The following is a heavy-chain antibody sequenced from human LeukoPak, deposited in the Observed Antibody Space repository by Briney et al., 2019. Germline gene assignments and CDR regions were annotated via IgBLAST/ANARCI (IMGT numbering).Heavy chain of an antibody. V-gene: IGHV3-49*03. J-gene: IGHJ4*02. CDR2: IRSKAYGGTT. CDR3: TRGLIGDDFWSGYYPYYFDY. D-gene: IGHD3-3*01. CDR1: GFTFGDYA. Sequence: GGSLRLSCRASGFTFGDYAMSWFRQAPGKGLEWVGFIRSKAYGGTTEYAASVKGRFTISRDDSKSIAYLQMNSLKTEDTAVYYCTRGLIGDDFWSGYYPYYFDYWGQGTLVTVSS.